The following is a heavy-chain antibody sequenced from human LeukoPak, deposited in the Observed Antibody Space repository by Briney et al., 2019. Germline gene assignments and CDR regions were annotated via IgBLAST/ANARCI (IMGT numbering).Heavy chain of an antibody. J-gene: IGHJ5*02. Sequence: ASVTVSCKASGYTFTGYYMHWVRQAPGQGLEWMGWINPNSGGTNYAQKFQGRVTMTRDTSISTAYMELSRLRSDDTAVYYCARAPYDILTGTNWFDPWGQGTLVTVSS. CDR2: INPNSGGT. V-gene: IGHV1-2*02. D-gene: IGHD3-9*01. CDR1: GYTFTGYY. CDR3: ARAPYDILTGTNWFDP.